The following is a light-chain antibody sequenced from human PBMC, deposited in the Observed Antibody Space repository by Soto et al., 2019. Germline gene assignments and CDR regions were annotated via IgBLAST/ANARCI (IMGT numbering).Light chain of an antibody. CDR1: QDITTY. Sequence: DIQLTQSPSLLSASVEDRVTITCRASQDITTYLAWYQHKPGRAPKLLIYSASTLQSAVPPRFNGSASGTDFTLTISSLQPEDYATYYSHQLYTYPHSFVGGTKVDIK. V-gene: IGKV1-9*01. CDR2: SAS. CDR3: HQLYTYPHS. J-gene: IGKJ4*01.